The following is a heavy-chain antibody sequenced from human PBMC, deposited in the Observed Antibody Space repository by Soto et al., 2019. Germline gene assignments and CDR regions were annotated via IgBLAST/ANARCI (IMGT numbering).Heavy chain of an antibody. CDR3: AKATSGAVYWYFDL. Sequence: QVQLVQSGAEVEKPGSSVKVSCKVSGGTFSTYALSWVRQAPGQGLAWIGGITPILDAAQYAQKFQGRATITADESTSTAYMELSSLRSEDTAVYYCAKATSGAVYWYFDLWGRGTLVTVSS. J-gene: IGHJ2*01. CDR2: ITPILDAA. D-gene: IGHD3-10*01. V-gene: IGHV1-69*12. CDR1: GGTFSTYA.